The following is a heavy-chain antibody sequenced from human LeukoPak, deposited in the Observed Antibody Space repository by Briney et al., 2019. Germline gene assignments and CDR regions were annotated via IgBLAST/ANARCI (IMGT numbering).Heavy chain of an antibody. J-gene: IGHJ4*02. CDR2: ISGSGGST. CDR3: AKERGVYDILTGYVDY. Sequence: GGSLRLSCAASGFTFSSYAMSWVRQAPGKGLEWVSAISGSGGSTYYADSVKGRFTISRDNSKNTLYLQMNSLRAEDTAVYYCAKERGVYDILTGYVDYWGQGTLVTVSS. CDR1: GFTFSSYA. D-gene: IGHD3-9*01. V-gene: IGHV3-23*01.